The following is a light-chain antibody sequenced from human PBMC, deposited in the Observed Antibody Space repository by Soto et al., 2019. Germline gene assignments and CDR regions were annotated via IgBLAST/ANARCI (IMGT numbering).Light chain of an antibody. CDR1: SSNIGSNT. CDR2: SNN. CDR3: AAWDDRLNAMV. Sequence: QSVLTQPPSASGTPGQRVTISCSGSSSNIGSNTVNWYQQLPGTAPKLLIYSNNQRPSGVPDRFSGSKSGTSASLAISGLQSEDEADYYCAAWDDRLNAMVFGGGTKPTVL. V-gene: IGLV1-44*01. J-gene: IGLJ2*01.